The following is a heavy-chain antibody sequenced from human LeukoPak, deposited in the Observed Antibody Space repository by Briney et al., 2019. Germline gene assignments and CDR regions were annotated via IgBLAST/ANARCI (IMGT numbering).Heavy chain of an antibody. CDR1: GFTVSSNY. CDR3: AREGYCSGGSCYQTFDY. J-gene: IGHJ4*02. V-gene: IGHV3-66*01. CDR2: IYSGGST. D-gene: IGHD2-15*01. Sequence: PGGSLRLSCAASGFTVSSNYMSWVRQAPGKGLEWVSVIYSGGSTYYADSVKGRFTISRDNSKNTLYLQMNSLRAEDTAVYYCAREGYCSGGSCYQTFDYWGQGTPVTVSS.